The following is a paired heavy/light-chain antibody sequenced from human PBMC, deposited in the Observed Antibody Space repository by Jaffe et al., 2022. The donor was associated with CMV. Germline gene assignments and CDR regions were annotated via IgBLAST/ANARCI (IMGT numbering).Heavy chain of an antibody. Sequence: QVTLKESGPVLVKPTETLTLTCTVSGFSLSNAKMGVSWIRQSPGKALEWLAHIFSNDEKSSSTSLKNRLTISKDTSKSQVVLIMTNMDPVDTATYHCVRISAPRGIFYYHYYMDVWGTGTTVTVSS. CDR1: GFSLSNAKMG. V-gene: IGHV2-26*01. D-gene: IGHD3-3*02. CDR3: VRISAPRGIFYYHYYMDV. J-gene: IGHJ6*03. CDR2: IFSNDEK.
Light chain of an antibody. Sequence: QSVLTQPPSLSAAPGQKVTISCSGSSSNIGNNYISWYQQLPGTAPKLLIYENNKRPSGIPDRFSGSKSGTSATLDITGLQTGDEAEYSCGTWDSSLTVWVFGGGTKLTVL. CDR1: SSNIGNNY. CDR3: GTWDSSLTVWV. V-gene: IGLV1-51*02. CDR2: ENN. J-gene: IGLJ3*02.